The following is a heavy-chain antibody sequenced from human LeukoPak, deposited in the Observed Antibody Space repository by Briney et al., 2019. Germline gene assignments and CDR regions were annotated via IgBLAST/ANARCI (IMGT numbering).Heavy chain of an antibody. CDR2: INPRSGDT. CDR1: GYTFTGFY. J-gene: IGHJ4*02. Sequence: ASVKVSCKASGYTFTGFYMHWVRQAPGQGLEWMGWINPRSGDTNYTQKFQGRVTMTRDTSISTAYMELSRLRSDDTAVYYCARGGSLYGTTVVDCWGQGTLVTVSS. CDR3: ARGGSLYGTTVVDC. D-gene: IGHD1-7*01. V-gene: IGHV1-2*02.